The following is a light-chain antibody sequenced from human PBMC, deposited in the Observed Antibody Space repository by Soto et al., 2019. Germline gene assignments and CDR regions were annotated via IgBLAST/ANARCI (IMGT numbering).Light chain of an antibody. CDR1: QSLSRY. CDR2: DAS. Sequence: EIVMTQSPAPLSLSPGERATLPCRASQSLSRYLAWSQQKPGQAPRLLIYDASNRATGIPARFSGSGSGTDFTLIISSLEPEDFAIYYCQQRTNWLTFGGGTKVDIK. J-gene: IGKJ4*01. V-gene: IGKV3-11*01. CDR3: QQRTNWLT.